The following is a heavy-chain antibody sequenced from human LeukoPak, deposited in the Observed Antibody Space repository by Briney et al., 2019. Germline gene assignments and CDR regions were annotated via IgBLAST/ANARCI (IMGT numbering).Heavy chain of an antibody. D-gene: IGHD1-1*01. Sequence: MASETLSLTCAVSGGSISSGGYSWSWIRQPPGKGLEWIGYIYHSGSTYYNPSLKSRVTISVDRSKNQFSLKLSSVTAADTAVYYCARGTHHRRNYFDYWGQGTLVTVSS. CDR1: GGSISSGGYS. J-gene: IGHJ4*02. CDR3: ARGTHHRRNYFDY. V-gene: IGHV4-30-2*01. CDR2: IYHSGST.